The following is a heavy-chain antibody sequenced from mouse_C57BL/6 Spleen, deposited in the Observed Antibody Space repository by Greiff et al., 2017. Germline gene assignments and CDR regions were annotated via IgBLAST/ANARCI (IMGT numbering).Heavy chain of an antibody. J-gene: IGHJ1*03. Sequence: QVQLQQPGAELVKPGASVQLSCKASGYTFTSYWMQWVKQRPGQGLEWIGEIDPSDSYTNYNQKFKGKATLTVDTSSSTAYMQLSSLTSEDSAVYYCASGGSSYVYFDVWGTGTTVTVSS. CDR1: GYTFTSYW. V-gene: IGHV1-50*01. CDR2: IDPSDSYT. CDR3: ASGGSSYVYFDV. D-gene: IGHD1-1*01.